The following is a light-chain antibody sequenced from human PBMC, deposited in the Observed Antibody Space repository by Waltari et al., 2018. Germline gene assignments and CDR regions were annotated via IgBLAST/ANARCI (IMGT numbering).Light chain of an antibody. Sequence: QSALTQPASVSGSPGQSITISCTGTRSDVGGYNYVSWYQQHPGKAPKLMIYEFSNRPSGVSNRLSGSKSGNTASLTISGLQAEDEADYYCSSYTSSSTPLFGGGTKLTVL. CDR2: EFS. V-gene: IGLV2-14*01. CDR3: SSYTSSSTPL. J-gene: IGLJ2*01. CDR1: RSDVGGYNY.